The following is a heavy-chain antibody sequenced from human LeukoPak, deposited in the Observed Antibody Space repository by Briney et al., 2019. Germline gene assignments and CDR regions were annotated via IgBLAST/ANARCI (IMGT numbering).Heavy chain of an antibody. Sequence: GGPLRLSCVGSGFTYSDYWMSWVRQAPGKGLEWVANIKQDGSETDYVVALKGRFTISRDNAKNSLYLQMNSLRAEDTAVYYCARWLELMRNFDWWGQGTLVTVSS. CDR1: GFTYSDYW. J-gene: IGHJ4*02. CDR3: ARWLELMRNFDW. CDR2: IKQDGSET. D-gene: IGHD5-24*01. V-gene: IGHV3-7*01.